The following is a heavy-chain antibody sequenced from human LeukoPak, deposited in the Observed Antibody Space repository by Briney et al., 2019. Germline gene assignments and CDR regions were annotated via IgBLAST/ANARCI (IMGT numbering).Heavy chain of an antibody. Sequence: SVKVSCKPSGYTFTGYYMHWVLQAPGQGLEWMGWINPNSGGTNYAQKIQGRVTITRATSSSTAYMELSRLGSDDTAVYYCARAPIAVVGNFDYWGQGNLVTVSS. D-gene: IGHD6-19*01. V-gene: IGHV1-2*02. CDR3: ARAPIAVVGNFDY. CDR2: INPNSGGT. J-gene: IGHJ4*02. CDR1: GYTFTGYY.